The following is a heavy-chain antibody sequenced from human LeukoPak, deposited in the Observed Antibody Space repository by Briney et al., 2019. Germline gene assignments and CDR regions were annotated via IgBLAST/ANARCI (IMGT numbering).Heavy chain of an antibody. CDR2: IRSTANGYAT. J-gene: IGHJ4*02. V-gene: IGHV3-73*01. CDR3: TTAASLGFGGVIVMSPDY. Sequence: GGSLRLSCAASGFTFSGSALHWVRQASGKGLEWVGRIRSTANGYATAYAASVKGRFTISRDDSKNTAYLQMDSLKTEDTAVYYCTTAASLGFGGVIVMSPDYWGQGTLVTVSS. D-gene: IGHD3-16*02. CDR1: GFTFSGSA.